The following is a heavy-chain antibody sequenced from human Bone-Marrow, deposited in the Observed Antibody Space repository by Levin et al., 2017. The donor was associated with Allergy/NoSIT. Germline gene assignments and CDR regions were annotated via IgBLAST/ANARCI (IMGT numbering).Heavy chain of an antibody. CDR2: IYQSGNT. J-gene: IGHJ3*02. Sequence: AGGSLRLSCNVSGGSISSSSYYWGWIRQPPGRGLEWIGSIYQSGNTYYNPSLKSRVSISVDTSKNQFSLRLNSVTAADTAVYNCAREYSSTSGKAFDIWGQGTMVTVSS. CDR3: AREYSSTSGKAFDI. CDR1: GGSISSSSYY. D-gene: IGHD6-19*01. V-gene: IGHV4-39*02.